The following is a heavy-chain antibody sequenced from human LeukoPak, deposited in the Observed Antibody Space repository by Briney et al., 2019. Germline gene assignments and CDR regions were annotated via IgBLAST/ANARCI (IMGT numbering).Heavy chain of an antibody. V-gene: IGHV1-69*05. CDR3: ARDWVLGMAFDY. CDR1: GGTFSSYA. J-gene: IGHJ4*02. D-gene: IGHD7-27*01. Sequence: ASVKVSCKASGGTFSSYAIGWVRQAPGQGLEWMGGIIPIFGTANYAQKFQGRVTITTDESTSTAYMELSSLRSEDTAVYYCARDWVLGMAFDYWGQGTLVTVSS. CDR2: IIPIFGTA.